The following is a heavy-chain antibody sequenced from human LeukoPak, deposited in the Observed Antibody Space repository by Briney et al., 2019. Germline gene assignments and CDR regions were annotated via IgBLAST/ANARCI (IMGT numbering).Heavy chain of an antibody. J-gene: IGHJ5*02. CDR1: DGSISSSSDD. D-gene: IGHD3-16*01. Sequence: SETLSLTCTVSDGSISSSSDDWGWIRQPPGKGLEWIGSIFYTGHTYYNPSLKSRVTISVDTSKNQFSLRLTSVTAPDTAVYYCAKVSRDGFGWFDPWGQGTLVTVSS. CDR3: AKVSRDGFGWFDP. V-gene: IGHV4-39*01. CDR2: IFYTGHT.